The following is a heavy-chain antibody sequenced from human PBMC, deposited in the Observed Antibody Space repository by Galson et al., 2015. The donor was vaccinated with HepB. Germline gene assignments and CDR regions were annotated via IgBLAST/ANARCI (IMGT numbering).Heavy chain of an antibody. D-gene: IGHD2/OR15-2a*01. CDR1: GFTFSSYW. J-gene: IGHJ4*02. CDR3: ARNSRTAFDS. V-gene: IGHV3-74*01. Sequence: SLRLSCAASGFTFSSYWMYWVRQAPGKGLVWVSRITSDGRSTAYADSVKGRFTISRDNAKNTLYLQMISLGAEDTAVYYCARNSRTAFDSWGQGTLVTVSS. CDR2: ITSDGRST.